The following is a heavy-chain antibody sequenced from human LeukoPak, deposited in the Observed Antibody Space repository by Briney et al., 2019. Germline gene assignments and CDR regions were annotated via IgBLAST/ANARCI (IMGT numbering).Heavy chain of an antibody. CDR1: GYTFTGYY. Sequence: ASVKVSCKASGYTFTGYYMHWVRQAPGQGLEWMGWINPDSGDTNYAQKFRGRGTMTRDTSINTAYMELSSLKSDDTAVYYCARRGYSYGLDQPPIRYWAQGTLVTVSS. CDR3: ARRGYSYGLDQPPIRY. J-gene: IGHJ4*02. D-gene: IGHD5-18*01. CDR2: INPDSGDT. V-gene: IGHV1-2*02.